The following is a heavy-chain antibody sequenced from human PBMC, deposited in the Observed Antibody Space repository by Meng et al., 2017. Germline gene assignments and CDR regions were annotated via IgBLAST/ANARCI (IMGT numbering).Heavy chain of an antibody. CDR2: INTDASIT. Sequence: GGSLRLSCAASGFTFSSYNMHWVRQTPGEGLVWVSRINTDASITTYADSVKGRFTISRDDAKNTVYLQMNSLRAEDTAVYYCARRGAYSSSWQNYFDSWGQGTLVTVSS. V-gene: IGHV3-74*03. CDR3: ARRGAYSSSWQNYFDS. D-gene: IGHD6-13*01. CDR1: GFTFSSYN. J-gene: IGHJ4*02.